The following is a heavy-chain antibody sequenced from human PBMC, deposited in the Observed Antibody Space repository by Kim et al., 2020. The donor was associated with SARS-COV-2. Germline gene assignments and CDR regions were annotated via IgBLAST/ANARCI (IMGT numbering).Heavy chain of an antibody. CDR1: GFTFSSYE. V-gene: IGHV3-48*03. Sequence: GGSLRLSCAASGFTFSSYEMNWVRQAPGKGLEWVSYISSSGSTIYYADSVKGRFTNSRDNAKNSLYLQMNSLRAEDTAVYYCARGGNWNDENYYYGMDVWGQGTTVTVSS. CDR3: ARGGNWNDENYYYGMDV. J-gene: IGHJ6*02. CDR2: ISSSGSTI. D-gene: IGHD1-20*01.